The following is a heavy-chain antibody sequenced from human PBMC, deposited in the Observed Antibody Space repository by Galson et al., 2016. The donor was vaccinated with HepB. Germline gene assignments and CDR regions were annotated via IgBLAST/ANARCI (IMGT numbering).Heavy chain of an antibody. Sequence: SVKVSCKASGYSFTGYYMHWVRLAPGQGLEWMGWINPNSGGTNYAQKFQGRVTMTRDTSISTAYMELRSLRYDDTAVYYCATLGGGIAVAGYYFDSWGQGPLVTVSS. D-gene: IGHD6-19*01. CDR2: INPNSGGT. J-gene: IGHJ4*02. CDR1: GYSFTGYY. V-gene: IGHV1-2*02. CDR3: ATLGGGIAVAGYYFDS.